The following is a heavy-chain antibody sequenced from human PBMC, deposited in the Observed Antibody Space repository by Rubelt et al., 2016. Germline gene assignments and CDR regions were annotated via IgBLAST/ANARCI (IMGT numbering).Heavy chain of an antibody. CDR2: IYYSGST. CDR1: GGSISNDGYY. V-gene: IGHV4-39*01. J-gene: IGHJ4*02. Sequence: QLQLQESGPGLVRPSETLSLTCTVSGGSISNDGYYWGWIRQPPGKGLEWIGTIYYSGSTYYNPSLRRHLTISVDTSNNQSSRKGNSVTAADTAVYYCARRRNSGYDFDYWGQGTLVTVSS. D-gene: IGHD5-12*01. CDR3: ARRRNSGYDFDY.